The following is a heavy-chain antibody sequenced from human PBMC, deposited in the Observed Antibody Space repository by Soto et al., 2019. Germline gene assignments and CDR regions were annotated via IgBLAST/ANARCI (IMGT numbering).Heavy chain of an antibody. V-gene: IGHV1-69*12. D-gene: IGHD3-10*01. CDR1: GGTFSSYA. J-gene: IGHJ5*02. CDR2: IIPIFGTA. Sequence: QVQLVQSGAEVKKPGSSVKVSCKASGGTFSSYAISWVRQAPGQGLEWMGGIIPIFGTANYAQKFQGRVTLTADESTSTAYMELSSLRSEDTAVYYCARDEGITMVRGYNWFDPWGQGTLVTVSS. CDR3: ARDEGITMVRGYNWFDP.